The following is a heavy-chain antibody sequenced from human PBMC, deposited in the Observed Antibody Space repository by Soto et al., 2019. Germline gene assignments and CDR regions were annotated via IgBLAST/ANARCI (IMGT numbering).Heavy chain of an antibody. CDR2: INHSGST. J-gene: IGHJ4*02. Sequence: SETLSLTCAVYGGSFSGYYWSWIRQPPGKGLEWIGEINHSGSTNYNPSLKSRVTISVDTSKNQFSLKLSSVTAADTAVYYCAREVGGRLAYWGQGTLVSVSS. V-gene: IGHV4-34*01. CDR1: GGSFSGYY. CDR3: AREVGGRLAY. D-gene: IGHD1-26*01.